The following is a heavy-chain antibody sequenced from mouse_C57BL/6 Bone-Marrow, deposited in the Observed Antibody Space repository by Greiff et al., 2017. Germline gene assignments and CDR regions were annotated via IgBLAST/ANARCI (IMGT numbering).Heavy chain of an antibody. J-gene: IGHJ4*01. Sequence: EVQVVESGGDLVKPGGSLKLSCAASGFTFSSYGMSWVRQTPDKRLEWVATISSGGSYTYYPDSVKGRFTISRDNAKNTLYLQMSSLKSEDTAMYYCARRGGTVVAPYAMDYWGQGTSVTVSS. CDR1: GFTFSSYG. CDR3: ARRGGTVVAPYAMDY. CDR2: ISSGGSYT. D-gene: IGHD1-1*01. V-gene: IGHV5-6*01.